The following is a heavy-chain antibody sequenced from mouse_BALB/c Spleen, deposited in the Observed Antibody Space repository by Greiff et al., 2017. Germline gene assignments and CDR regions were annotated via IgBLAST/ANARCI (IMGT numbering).Heavy chain of an antibody. CDR3: ARGGRRDWYFDV. CDR1: GYTFTSYW. V-gene: IGHV1-7*01. Sequence: QVQLQQSGAELAKPGASVKMSCKASGYTFTSYWMHWVKQRPGQGLEWIGYINPSTGYTEYNQKFKDKATLTADKSSSTAYMQLSSLTSEDSAVYYCARGGRRDWYFDVWGAGTTVTVSS. J-gene: IGHJ1*01. D-gene: IGHD2-12*01. CDR2: INPSTGYT.